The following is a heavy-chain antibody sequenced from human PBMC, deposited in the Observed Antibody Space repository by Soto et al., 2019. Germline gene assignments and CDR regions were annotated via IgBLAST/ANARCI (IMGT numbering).Heavy chain of an antibody. J-gene: IGHJ6*02. D-gene: IGHD2-15*01. Sequence: EVHLVESGGGFIYPGGSLRLSCAASGLTISNAWMNWVRQAPGKGLEWVGRIKTNTEGGTTDYAAAVKGRFTVSRDDSKNTLYLQRNSLKTEDTAVYYCTTGSVEGVWGQGTTVTVSS. CDR1: GLTISNAW. CDR3: TTGSVEGV. CDR2: IKTNTEGGTT. V-gene: IGHV3-15*07.